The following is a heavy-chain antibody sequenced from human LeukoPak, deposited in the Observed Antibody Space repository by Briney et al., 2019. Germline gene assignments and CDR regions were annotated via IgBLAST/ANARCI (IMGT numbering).Heavy chain of an antibody. CDR3: ARGGSTLLTGFDF. CDR2: IYHSGNA. D-gene: IGHD3-9*01. Sequence: SETLSLTCTVSGGSISSYYWVWIRRPPGKGLEWIGSIYHSGNAYYNPSLKSRVTISVDTSKNQFSLKLSSATAADTAVYFCARGGSTLLTGFDFWGQGTLVAVSS. V-gene: IGHV4-38-2*02. CDR1: GGSISSYY. J-gene: IGHJ4*02.